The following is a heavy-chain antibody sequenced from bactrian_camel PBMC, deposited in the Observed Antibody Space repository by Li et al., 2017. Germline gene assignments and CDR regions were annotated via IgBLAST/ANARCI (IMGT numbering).Heavy chain of an antibody. Sequence: VQLVESGGGLVQPGGSLRLPCAASGFPFSSYHMVWVRQAPGKGLEWVSTIRSGGDSPSYADSVKGRFTISRDNAKSTLYLQLNSLKTEDMAMYYCAKMGSSSTYWGQGTQVTVS. CDR1: GFPFSSYH. CDR2: IRSGGDSP. J-gene: IGHJ4*01. V-gene: IGHV3S40*01. CDR3: AKMGSSSTY. D-gene: IGHD5*01.